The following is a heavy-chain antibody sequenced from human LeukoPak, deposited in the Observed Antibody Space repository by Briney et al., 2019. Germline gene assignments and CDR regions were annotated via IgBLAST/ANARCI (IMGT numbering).Heavy chain of an antibody. CDR2: IDQNGGEK. D-gene: IGHD3-22*01. CDR1: GLTFSSYW. J-gene: IGHJ4*02. Sequence: PGESLRLSCAASGLTFSSYWMTWVRQAPGKGLEWVTNIDQNGGEKHYVDSVKGRFTISRDNAKNSLYLQMNSLRAEDTALYYCAKDTTYYYGSSGYPDYWGQGTLVTVSS. V-gene: IGHV3-7*03. CDR3: AKDTTYYYGSSGYPDY.